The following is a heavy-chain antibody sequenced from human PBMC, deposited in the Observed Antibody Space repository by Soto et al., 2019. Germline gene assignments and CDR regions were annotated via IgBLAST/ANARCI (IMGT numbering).Heavy chain of an antibody. CDR3: ARGAVTPTVTTGSGYYYGMDV. CDR1: GGTFSSYA. D-gene: IGHD4-4*01. Sequence: QVQLVQSGAEVKKPGSSVNVSCKASGGTFSSYAISWVRQAPGQGLEWMGGIIPIFGTANYAQKFQGRVTITADESTSTAYMELSSLRSEDTAVYYCARGAVTPTVTTGSGYYYGMDVWGQGTTVTVSS. CDR2: IIPIFGTA. V-gene: IGHV1-69*01. J-gene: IGHJ6*02.